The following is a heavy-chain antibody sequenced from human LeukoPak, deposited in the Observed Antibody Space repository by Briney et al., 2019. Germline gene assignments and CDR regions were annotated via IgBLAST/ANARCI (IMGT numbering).Heavy chain of an antibody. CDR1: GFTFSSYG. CDR2: ISYDGSNK. CDR3: AKLGGDGNFDY. D-gene: IGHD3-16*01. Sequence: GGSLRLSCAASGFTFSSYGMHWVRQAPGKGLEWVAVISYDGSNKYYADSVKGRFTISRDNSKNTLYLQMNSLRAEDTAVYYCAKLGGDGNFDYWGQGTLVTVSS. V-gene: IGHV3-30*18. J-gene: IGHJ4*02.